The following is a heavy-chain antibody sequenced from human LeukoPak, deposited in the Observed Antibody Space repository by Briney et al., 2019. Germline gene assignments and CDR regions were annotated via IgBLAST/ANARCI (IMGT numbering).Heavy chain of an antibody. D-gene: IGHD7-27*01. V-gene: IGHV1-2*04. CDR2: INPNSGGT. J-gene: IGHJ4*02. Sequence: ASVKVSCKASGYTFTGYYMHWVRQAPGQGLEWMGWINPNSGGTNYAQKFQGWVTMTRDTSIGTAYMELSRLRSDDAAVYYCARAPGDPYIFDYWGQGTLVTVSS. CDR1: GYTFTGYY. CDR3: ARAPGDPYIFDY.